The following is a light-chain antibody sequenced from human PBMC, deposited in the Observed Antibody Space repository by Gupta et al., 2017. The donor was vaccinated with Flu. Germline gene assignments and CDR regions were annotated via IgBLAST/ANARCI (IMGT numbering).Light chain of an antibody. Sequence: NFLLPQPHSVSRAPGTTVTISCTRSSGSIASNYVHWYQQRPGSFPTSLIHSNVERLSGVPDRFSGSIDVSSNAASLTLAGLRTEDEAHYYCQSYDINDHVVFGEGTKLTVL. CDR3: QSYDINDHVV. J-gene: IGLJ2*01. V-gene: IGLV6-57*01. CDR2: SNV. CDR1: SGSIASNY.